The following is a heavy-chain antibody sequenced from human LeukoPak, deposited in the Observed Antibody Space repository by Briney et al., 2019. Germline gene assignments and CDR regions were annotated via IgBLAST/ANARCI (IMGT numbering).Heavy chain of an antibody. CDR3: ARGYCSGGSCYLDC. V-gene: IGHV3-30-3*01. CDR1: GFTFSSYA. CDR2: ISYDGSNK. D-gene: IGHD2-15*01. J-gene: IGHJ4*02. Sequence: PGRSLRLSCAASGFTFSSYALHWVRQAPGKGLEWVAVISYDGSNKYYADSVRGRFTISRDDSKNTLYLQMNSLRAEDTTVYYCARGYCSGGSCYLDCWGQGTPVTVSS.